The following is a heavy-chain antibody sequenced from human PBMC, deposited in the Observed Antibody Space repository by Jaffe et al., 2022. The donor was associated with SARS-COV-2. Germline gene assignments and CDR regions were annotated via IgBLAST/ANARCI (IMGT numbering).Heavy chain of an antibody. CDR2: ISGSGGST. CDR3: AKDRKTQQKWLGSSDY. CDR1: GFTFSSYA. Sequence: EVQLLESGGGLVQPGGSLRLSCAASGFTFSSYAMSWVRQAPGKGLEWVSAISGSGGSTYYADSVKGRFTISRDNSKNTLYLQMNSLRAEDTAVYYCAKDRKTQQKWLGSSDYWGQGTLVTVSS. D-gene: IGHD2-8*01. J-gene: IGHJ4*02. V-gene: IGHV3-23*01.